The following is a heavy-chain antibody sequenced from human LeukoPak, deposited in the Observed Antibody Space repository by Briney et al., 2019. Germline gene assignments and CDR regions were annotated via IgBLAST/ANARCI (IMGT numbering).Heavy chain of an antibody. Sequence: ASVKVSCKVSGYTLAELSIHWVRQAPGKGLEWMGGSNLDHGETVYAPNFQGRVTMTEETSTGTAYMEVSSLRSEDTAVYYCALRWLQPRLSLDYWGQGTLVTVSS. V-gene: IGHV1-24*01. D-gene: IGHD5-24*01. J-gene: IGHJ4*02. CDR2: SNLDHGET. CDR1: GYTLAELS. CDR3: ALRWLQPRLSLDY.